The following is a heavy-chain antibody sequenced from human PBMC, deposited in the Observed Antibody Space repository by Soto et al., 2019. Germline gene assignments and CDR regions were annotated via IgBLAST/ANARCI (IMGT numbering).Heavy chain of an antibody. CDR3: AGGMAGLDV. J-gene: IGHJ6*02. V-gene: IGHV3-74*01. CDR2: INSDGSHT. Sequence: EVPLVESGGGLVQPGGSLRLSCAASGLSFNIYWMHWVRQVPGKGLVWLARINSDGSHTIYVDSVKGRFTISRDNAKNTGFLQMDSLRDEDTGVYYCAGGMAGLDVWGQGTTVTVSS. CDR1: GLSFNIYW.